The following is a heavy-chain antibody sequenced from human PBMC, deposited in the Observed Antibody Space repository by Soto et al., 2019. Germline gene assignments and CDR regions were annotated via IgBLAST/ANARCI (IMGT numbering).Heavy chain of an antibody. D-gene: IGHD5-12*01. J-gene: IGHJ3*01. CDR1: GFTFDSNG. Sequence: EVELLESGGGLVQPGGSLQLSCVGSGFTFDSNGMSWVRLVPGKGLEWVSFISGSGVSTSYAESVKGRVIVSRDNFKKMVFLQMHSVRVEDTATYYCAKIYISSSEDAFDVWGQGTTVTVSS. CDR2: ISGSGVST. V-gene: IGHV3-23*01. CDR3: AKIYISSSEDAFDV.